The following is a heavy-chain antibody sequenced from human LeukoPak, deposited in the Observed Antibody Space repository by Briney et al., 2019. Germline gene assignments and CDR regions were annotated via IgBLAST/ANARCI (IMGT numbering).Heavy chain of an antibody. V-gene: IGHV3-48*03. D-gene: IGHD2-15*01. Sequence: GGSLRLSCAASGFTFSSFEMNWVRQAPGKGLEWVSYISSSGSTKYYADSVKGRFTISRDNAKNSLYLQMNSLRAEDTAVYYCARGYCSGGSCYSDGWFDPWGQGTLVTVSS. CDR1: GFTFSSFE. CDR3: ARGYCSGGSCYSDGWFDP. J-gene: IGHJ5*02. CDR2: ISSSGSTK.